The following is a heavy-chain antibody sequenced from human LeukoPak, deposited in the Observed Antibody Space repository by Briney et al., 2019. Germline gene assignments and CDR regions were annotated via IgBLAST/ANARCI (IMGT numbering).Heavy chain of an antibody. Sequence: PGGSLRLSCAASGFSFSSYAMSWVRQAPGKGLEWVSGISGSDGSTYYADSVKGRFTISRDNSKNTLYLQMNSLRAEDMAVYYCAKDFVVVPGNVNYFDYWGQGTLVTVSS. D-gene: IGHD2-21*02. V-gene: IGHV3-23*01. J-gene: IGHJ4*02. CDR3: AKDFVVVPGNVNYFDY. CDR1: GFSFSSYA. CDR2: ISGSDGST.